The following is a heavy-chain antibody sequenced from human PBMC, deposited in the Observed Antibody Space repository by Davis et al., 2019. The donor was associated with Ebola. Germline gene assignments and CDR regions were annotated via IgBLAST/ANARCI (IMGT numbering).Heavy chain of an antibody. CDR2: IYYSGIT. D-gene: IGHD3-3*01. Sequence: SETLSLTCPVSGVSIISSSSYWGWIRQPPRKGLEWIGSIYYSGITYYNSSLKSRVTISVDTYKNQFSLKLRAVTAADTAVYYCARQGWSGYSLRHRPDPWGRGTLVTVSS. J-gene: IGHJ5*02. V-gene: IGHV4-39*01. CDR1: GVSIISSSSY. CDR3: ARQGWSGYSLRHRPDP.